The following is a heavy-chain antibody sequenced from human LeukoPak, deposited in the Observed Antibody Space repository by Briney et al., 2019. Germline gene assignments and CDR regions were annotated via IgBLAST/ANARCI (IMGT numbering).Heavy chain of an antibody. CDR3: ARLRSITMVRGVFETDY. CDR1: GGSFSGYY. Sequence: SETLSLTCAVYGGSFSGYYWSWIRQPPGKGLEWIGEINHSGSTNYNPSLKSRVTISVDTSKNQFSLKLSSVTAADTAVYYCARLRSITMVRGVFETDYWGQGTLVTVSS. V-gene: IGHV4-34*01. CDR2: INHSGST. D-gene: IGHD3-10*01. J-gene: IGHJ4*02.